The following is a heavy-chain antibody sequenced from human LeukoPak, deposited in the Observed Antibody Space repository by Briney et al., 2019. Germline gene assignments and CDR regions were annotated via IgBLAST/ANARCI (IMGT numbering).Heavy chain of an antibody. Sequence: GSLRLSCATSGLIFRNYWMTWVRRAPGKGLEWVASITHDGSDKYYLDSVKGRFIISRDNGDNSLYLQMDSLRVADTALYYCARAPDSSGWHFDYWGHGPLVSVSS. J-gene: IGHJ4*01. CDR2: ITHDGSDK. V-gene: IGHV3-7*01. D-gene: IGHD3-22*01. CDR1: GLIFRNYW. CDR3: ARAPDSSGWHFDY.